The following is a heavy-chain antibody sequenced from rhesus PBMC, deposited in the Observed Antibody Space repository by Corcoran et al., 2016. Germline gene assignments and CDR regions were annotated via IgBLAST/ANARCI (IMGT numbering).Heavy chain of an antibody. CDR3: ARDPATGTTEIVDY. V-gene: IGHV4-122*02. D-gene: IGHD1-26*01. Sequence: QVQLQESGPGLVKPSETLSLTCAVSGGSISSGYYYWSWIRQPPGKGLEWIGYITYSGSTSYNPSLKIRVTISRDTSKNQFSLKLSSVTAADTAVYYCARDPATGTTEIVDYWGQGVLVTVSS. CDR1: GGSISSGYYY. CDR2: ITYSGST. J-gene: IGHJ4*01.